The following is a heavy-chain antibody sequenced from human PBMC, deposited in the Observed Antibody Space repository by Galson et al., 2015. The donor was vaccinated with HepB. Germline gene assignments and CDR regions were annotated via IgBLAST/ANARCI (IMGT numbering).Heavy chain of an antibody. D-gene: IGHD3-10*01. CDR3: ARDGKLVRGVYTHDAFDI. J-gene: IGHJ3*02. CDR1: GGTFSSYA. Sequence: SVKVSCKASGGTFSSYAISWVRQAPGQGLEWMGGIIPIFGTANYAQKFQGRVTITADKSTSTAYMELSSLRSEDTAVYYCARDGKLVRGVYTHDAFDIWGQGTMVTVSS. CDR2: IIPIFGTA. V-gene: IGHV1-69*06.